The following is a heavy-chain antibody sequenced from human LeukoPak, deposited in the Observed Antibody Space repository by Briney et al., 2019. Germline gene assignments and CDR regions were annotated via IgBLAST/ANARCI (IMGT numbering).Heavy chain of an antibody. V-gene: IGHV1-18*04. CDR3: ARVREYSSSWYEKGDYFDY. D-gene: IGHD6-13*01. J-gene: IGHJ4*02. Sequence: ASVKVSCKASGYTFTSYGISWVRQAPGQGLEWMGWISAYNGNTNYAQQLQGRVTMTTDTSTSTAYMELRSLRSDDTAVYYCARVREYSSSWYEKGDYFDYWGQGTLVTVSS. CDR2: ISAYNGNT. CDR1: GYTFTSYG.